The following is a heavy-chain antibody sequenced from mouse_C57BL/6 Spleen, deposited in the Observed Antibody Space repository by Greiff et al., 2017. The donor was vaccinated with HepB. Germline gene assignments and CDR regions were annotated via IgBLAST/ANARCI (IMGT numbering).Heavy chain of an antibody. D-gene: IGHD1-1*01. CDR2: INPSTGGT. CDR1: GYSFTGYY. J-gene: IGHJ2*01. Sequence: EVKLVESGPELVKPGASVKISCKASGYSFTGYYMNWVKQSPEKSLEWIGEINPSTGGTTYNQKFKAKATLTVDKSSSTAYMQLKSLTSEDSAVYYCARRTTVVDAFDYWGQGTTLTVSS. V-gene: IGHV1-42*01. CDR3: ARRTTVVDAFDY.